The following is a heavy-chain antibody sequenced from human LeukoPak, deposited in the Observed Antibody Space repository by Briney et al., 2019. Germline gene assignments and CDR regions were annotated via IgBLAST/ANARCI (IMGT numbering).Heavy chain of an antibody. CDR2: IKGDGSDT. Sequence: GGSLRLSCAASGFTLSSYWMHWVRQVPGKGLVWVSRIKGDGSDTRYADSVKGRFTISRDNAKNTLYLQMNSLRAEDTAVYYCARGYSSGLHFDYWGQGTLVTVSS. J-gene: IGHJ4*02. CDR1: GFTLSSYW. D-gene: IGHD6-19*01. CDR3: ARGYSSGLHFDY. V-gene: IGHV3-74*01.